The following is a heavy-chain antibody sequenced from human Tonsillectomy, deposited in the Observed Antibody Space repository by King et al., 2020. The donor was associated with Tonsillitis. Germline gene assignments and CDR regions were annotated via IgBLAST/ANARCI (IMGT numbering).Heavy chain of an antibody. D-gene: IGHD5/OR15-5a*01. CDR2: ISYDGSKT. CDR1: GFTFSYYG. V-gene: IGHV3-30*03. Sequence: VQLVESGGGVVQPGRSLRLSCAASGFTFSYYGIHWVRQAPGKGLEWVAAISYDGSKTYYADSVKGRFTISRDNSKNTLSLQMNSLRVEDTATFYCVRDADGSSRTWYFDLWGRGTLVTVSS. CDR3: VRDADGSSRTWYFDL. J-gene: IGHJ2*01.